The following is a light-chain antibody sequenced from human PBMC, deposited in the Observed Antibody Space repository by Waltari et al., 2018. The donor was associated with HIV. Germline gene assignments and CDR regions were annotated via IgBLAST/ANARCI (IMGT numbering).Light chain of an antibody. J-gene: IGKJ1*01. V-gene: IGKV4-1*01. CDR2: WAF. CDR1: QSVFYSSNNKYY. Sequence: EIVFTQSPDSLALSLGERATINCKSSQSVFYSSNNKYYLAWYQQKPGQPPKLLIYWAFTREVGVPDRFSGSGFGTDFTLTISSLQAEDVAVYYCHQYYSPPQTFGLGTRVEIK. CDR3: HQYYSPPQT.